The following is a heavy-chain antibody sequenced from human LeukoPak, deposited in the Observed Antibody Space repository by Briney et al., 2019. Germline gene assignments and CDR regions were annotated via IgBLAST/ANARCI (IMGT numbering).Heavy chain of an antibody. CDR3: ARRFSGSYSLYYYDY. CDR1: GFTFGDYS. V-gene: IGHV3-23*01. J-gene: IGHJ4*02. Sequence: GGSLRLSCAASGFTFGDYSMSWVRQTPGKGLEWVSAISGSGGDRYDADFVRGRFTISRDNSKNTLHLLMNSLRAEDTAVYYCARRFSGSYSLYYYDYWGQGTLVTVSS. CDR2: ISGSGGDR. D-gene: IGHD1-26*01.